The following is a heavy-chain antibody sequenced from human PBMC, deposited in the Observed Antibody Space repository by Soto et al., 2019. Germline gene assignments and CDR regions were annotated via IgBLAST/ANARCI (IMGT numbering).Heavy chain of an antibody. CDR1: GGSVSSGSYY. CDR3: ARGEYYDSSGYAH. J-gene: IGHJ4*02. CDR2: IYHSGNT. Sequence: PSETLSLTCTVSGGSVSSGSYYWSWIRQPPGKGLEWIGYIYHSGNTNYNPSLKSRVTILLDTSKKQFSLKLSSVTAADTAVYFCARGEYYDSSGYAHWGQGTLVTVSS. D-gene: IGHD3-22*01. V-gene: IGHV4-61*01.